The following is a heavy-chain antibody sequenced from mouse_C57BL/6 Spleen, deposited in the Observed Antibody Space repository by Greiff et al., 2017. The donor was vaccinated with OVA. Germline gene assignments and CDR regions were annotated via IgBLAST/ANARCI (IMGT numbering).Heavy chain of an antibody. CDR1: GYTFTSYW. CDR2: IDPSDSET. Sequence: QVQLQQPGAELVRPGSSVKLSCKASGYTFTSYWMQWVKQRPIQGLEWIGNIDPSDSETHYNQKFKDKATLTVDKSSSTAYMQLSSLTSEDSAIYYCARSFTTVYFDNWGKGTTLTVSS. V-gene: IGHV1-52*01. J-gene: IGHJ2*01. D-gene: IGHD1-1*01. CDR3: ARSFTTVYFDN.